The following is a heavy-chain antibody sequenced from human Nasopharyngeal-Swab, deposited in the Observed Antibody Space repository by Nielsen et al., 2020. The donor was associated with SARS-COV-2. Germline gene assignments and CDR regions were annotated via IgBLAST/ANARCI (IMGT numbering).Heavy chain of an antibody. CDR3: AKDLGVESPLWFDY. CDR2: IYSGGST. D-gene: IGHD4-23*01. J-gene: IGHJ4*02. V-gene: IGHV3-53*01. CDR1: GFTVSSNY. Sequence: GESLKISCAASGFTVSSNYMSWVRQAPGKGLEWVSVIYSGGSTYYADSVKGRFTISRDNSKNTLYLQMSSLRAEDTAIYYCAKDLGVESPLWFDYWGQGTLLTVSS.